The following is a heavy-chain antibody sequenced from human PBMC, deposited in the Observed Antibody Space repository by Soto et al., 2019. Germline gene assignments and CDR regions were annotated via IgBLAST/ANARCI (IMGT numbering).Heavy chain of an antibody. CDR3: ARAQKYYDSSGYYYFDY. CDR1: GSTFTGYY. CDR2: INPNSGGT. V-gene: IGHV1-2*04. J-gene: IGHJ4*02. Sequence: ASVKVSCKASGSTFTGYYMHWVRQAPGQGLEWMGWINPNSGGTNYAQKFQGWVTMTRDTSISTAYMELSRLRSDDTAVYYCARAQKYYDSSGYYYFDYWGQGTLVTVSS. D-gene: IGHD3-22*01.